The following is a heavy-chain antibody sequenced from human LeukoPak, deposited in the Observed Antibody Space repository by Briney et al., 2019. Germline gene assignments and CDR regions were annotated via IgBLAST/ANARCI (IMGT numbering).Heavy chain of an antibody. CDR3: ARRHGSGSYYAPTFDY. Sequence: SETLSLTCTVSGGSISSSSYYWGWIRQPPGKGLEWIGSIYYSGSTYYNPSLKSRVTISVDTSKNQFSLKLSSVTAADTAVYYCARRHGSGSYYAPTFDYWGQGTLVTVSS. J-gene: IGHJ4*02. V-gene: IGHV4-39*07. CDR1: GGSISSSSYY. CDR2: IYYSGST. D-gene: IGHD3-10*01.